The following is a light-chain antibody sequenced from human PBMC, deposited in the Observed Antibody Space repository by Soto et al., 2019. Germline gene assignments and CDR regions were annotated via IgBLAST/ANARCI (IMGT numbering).Light chain of an antibody. Sequence: EIALTQSPGTLSVSLGERATLSCRASQSLSSNYLAWYQQKPGQAPRLLIYGASSRATGIPDRFSGSGSGTDFTLTISRLEPEDFAVFYCHQCDSSPWTFGQGTKVDI. CDR2: GAS. CDR3: HQCDSSPWT. V-gene: IGKV3-20*01. CDR1: QSLSSNY. J-gene: IGKJ1*01.